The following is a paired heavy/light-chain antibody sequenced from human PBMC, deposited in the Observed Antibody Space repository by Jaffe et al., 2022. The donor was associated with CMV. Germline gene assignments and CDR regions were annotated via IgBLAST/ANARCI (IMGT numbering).Heavy chain of an antibody. CDR2: IYTGGST. J-gene: IGHJ6*03. Sequence: EVQLVESGGGLVQPGGSLRLSCAASGFTVSSNYMSWVRQAPGKGLEWVSIIYTGGSTYYAESVKGRFTISRDNSKNTLYLQMSSLRAEDTAVYYCCKQLVRYYYYMDVWGKGTTVTVSS. CDR3: CKQLVRYYYYMDV. D-gene: IGHD6-6*01. CDR1: GFTVSSNY. V-gene: IGHV3-66*01.
Light chain of an antibody. Sequence: EIVMTQSPATLSVSPGERATLSCRASQSVSSNLAWYQQKPGQAPRLLIYDASTRATGIPARFSGSGSGTEFTLTISGLQSEDFAVYYCQQYNRWPPVCTFGPGTKVDIK. CDR3: QQYNRWPPVCT. J-gene: IGKJ3*01. CDR2: DAS. V-gene: IGKV3-15*01. CDR1: QSVSSN.